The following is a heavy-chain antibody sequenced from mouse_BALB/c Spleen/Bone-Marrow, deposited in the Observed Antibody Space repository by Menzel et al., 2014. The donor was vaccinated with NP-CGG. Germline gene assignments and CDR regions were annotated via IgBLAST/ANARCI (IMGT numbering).Heavy chain of an antibody. CDR1: GFNIKDTY. V-gene: IGHV14-3*02. Sequence: VQLKESGAELVKPGASVRLSCTASGFNIKDTYMHWVKQRPEQGLEWIGRIDPANGNTKYDPKFQGKATITADTSSSTAYLQLSSLTSEDTAVYYCARTAPENFDYWGQGTTLTVSS. CDR3: ARTAPENFDY. CDR2: IDPANGNT. D-gene: IGHD1-2*01. J-gene: IGHJ2*01.